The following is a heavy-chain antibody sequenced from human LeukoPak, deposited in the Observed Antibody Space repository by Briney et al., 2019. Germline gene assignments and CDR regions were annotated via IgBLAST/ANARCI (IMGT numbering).Heavy chain of an antibody. V-gene: IGHV4-39*07. Sequence: SETLSLTCTVSGGSISSSSYYWGWIRQPPGKGLEWIGSIYYSGSTYYNPSLKSRVTISVDTSKNQFSLKLSSVTAADTAVYYCARAGTDYDFWSGYRNWFDPWGQGTLVTVSS. D-gene: IGHD3-3*01. CDR3: ARAGTDYDFWSGYRNWFDP. CDR2: IYYSGST. CDR1: GGSISSSSYY. J-gene: IGHJ5*02.